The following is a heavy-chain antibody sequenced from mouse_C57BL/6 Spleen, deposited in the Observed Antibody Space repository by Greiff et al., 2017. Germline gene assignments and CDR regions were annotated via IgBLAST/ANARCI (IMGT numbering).Heavy chain of an antibody. V-gene: IGHV5-4*03. Sequence: DVKLVESGGGLVKPGGSLKLSCAASGITFSSYAMSWVRQTPEKRLEWVATISDGGSYTYYPDNVKGRFTISRDNAKNNLYLQMSHLKSEDTAMYYCARVLQGYFDYWGQGTTLTVSS. CDR1: GITFSSYA. CDR2: ISDGGSYT. J-gene: IGHJ2*01. CDR3: ARVLQGYFDY.